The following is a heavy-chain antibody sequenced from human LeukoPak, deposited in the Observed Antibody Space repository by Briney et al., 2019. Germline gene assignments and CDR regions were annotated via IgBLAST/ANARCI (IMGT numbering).Heavy chain of an antibody. Sequence: ALVKVSCKASGYSFTGYYMHWVRQAPGQGLEWMGWINPNSGGTYFAQKFQGRVTMTRDTSISTAYMELSRLRSDDTAVYYCASPRRGYGDYVDFDYWGQGTLVTVSS. CDR2: INPNSGGT. CDR1: GYSFTGYY. J-gene: IGHJ4*02. CDR3: ASPRRGYGDYVDFDY. D-gene: IGHD4-17*01. V-gene: IGHV1-2*02.